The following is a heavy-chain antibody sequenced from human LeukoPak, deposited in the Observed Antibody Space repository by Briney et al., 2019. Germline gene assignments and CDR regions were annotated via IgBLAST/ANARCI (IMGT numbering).Heavy chain of an antibody. CDR2: INPNSGGT. D-gene: IGHD5-18*01. V-gene: IGHV1-2*02. CDR1: GYTFTGYY. CDR3: ARESYGRNRSWFDP. Sequence: ASVKVSCKASGYTFTGYYMHWVRQAPGQGLEWMGWINPNSGGTNYAQKFQGRVTMTRDTSISTAYMELSRLRSDDTAVYYCARESYGRNRSWFDPWGQGTLVTVSS. J-gene: IGHJ5*02.